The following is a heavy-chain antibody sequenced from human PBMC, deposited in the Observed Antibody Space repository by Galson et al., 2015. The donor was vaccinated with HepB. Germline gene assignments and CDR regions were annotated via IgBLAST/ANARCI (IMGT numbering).Heavy chain of an antibody. V-gene: IGHV5-51*01. CDR3: ARHSEGISGYRGLDY. CDR1: GYSFTSYW. CDR2: IYPGDSDT. Sequence: QSGAEVKKPGGSLKISCKGSGYSFTSYWIGWVRQMPGKGLEWMGIIYPGDSDTRYSPSFQGQVTISADKSISTAYLQWSSLKASDTAMYYCARHSEGISGYRGLDYWGQGTLVTVSS. J-gene: IGHJ4*02. D-gene: IGHD5-12*01.